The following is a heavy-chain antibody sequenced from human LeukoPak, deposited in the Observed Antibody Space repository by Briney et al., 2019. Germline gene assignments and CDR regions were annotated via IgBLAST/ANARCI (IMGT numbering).Heavy chain of an antibody. CDR2: IWYDGSNK. D-gene: IGHD3-10*01. J-gene: IGHJ4*02. Sequence: GRSLRLSCAASGYTFSIYGMHWVRQAPGKGLEWVAVIWYDGSNKYYADSVKGRFTISRDNSKNTLYLQMNSLRAEDTAVYYCAKDLAMVRGVALDYWGQGTLVTVSS. CDR3: AKDLAMVRGVALDY. CDR1: GYTFSIYG. V-gene: IGHV3-33*06.